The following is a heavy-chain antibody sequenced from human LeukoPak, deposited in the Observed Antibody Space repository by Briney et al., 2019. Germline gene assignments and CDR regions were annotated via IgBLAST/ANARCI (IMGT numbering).Heavy chain of an antibody. V-gene: IGHV3-21*01. Sequence: GESLRLSCAASGFTFSDYSMNWVRQAPGKGLEWVSSISSSSSYIFYADSVRGRFSISRDNAKNSLYLQMNSLRAEDTAVYYCARSDPGYFDAFDIWGQGTLVTVSS. CDR2: ISSSSSYI. J-gene: IGHJ3*02. D-gene: IGHD3-22*01. CDR3: ARSDPGYFDAFDI. CDR1: GFTFSDYS.